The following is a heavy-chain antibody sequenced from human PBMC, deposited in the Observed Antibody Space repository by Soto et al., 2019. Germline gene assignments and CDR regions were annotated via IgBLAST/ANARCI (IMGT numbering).Heavy chain of an antibody. CDR1: GFTFRSYA. D-gene: IGHD3-22*01. CDR3: ARDKSDTYDSSCYYWRYYFDY. V-gene: IGHV3-30-3*01. CDR2: ISYDGSNK. J-gene: IGHJ4*02. Sequence: QVQLVESGGGVVQPGRSLRLSCAASGFTFRSYAMHWVRQAPGKGLEWVAVISYDGSNKYYADYVKGRFTISRDNSKNTLYLQMNSLRAEDTAVYYCARDKSDTYDSSCYYWRYYFDYWGQGTLVTVSS.